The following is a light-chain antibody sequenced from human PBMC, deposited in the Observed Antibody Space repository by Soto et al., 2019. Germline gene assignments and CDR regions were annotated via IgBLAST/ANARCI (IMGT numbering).Light chain of an antibody. V-gene: IGKV3-11*01. Sequence: EIVLTQSPATLSLSPGERATLSCRASQSVSSYLAWYQQKPGQAPRLLIYDASNRATGIPARFSGSGSGTDFTLTISSLEPEDFAVYYCQQRFGFGPGTKVDIK. CDR3: QQRFG. CDR2: DAS. J-gene: IGKJ3*01. CDR1: QSVSSY.